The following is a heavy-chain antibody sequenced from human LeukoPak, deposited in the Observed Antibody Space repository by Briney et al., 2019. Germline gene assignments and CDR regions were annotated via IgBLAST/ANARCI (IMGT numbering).Heavy chain of an antibody. D-gene: IGHD3-16*02. CDR3: ARAYVWGSYRPFDP. CDR1: GGSFSGYY. CDR2: INHSGST. J-gene: IGHJ5*02. V-gene: IGHV4-34*01. Sequence: SETLSLTCAVYGGSFSGYYWSWIRQPPGKGLEWIGEINHSGSTNYNPSLKSQVTISVDTSKNQFSLKLSSVTAADTAVYYCARAYVWGSYRPFDPWGQGTLVTVSS.